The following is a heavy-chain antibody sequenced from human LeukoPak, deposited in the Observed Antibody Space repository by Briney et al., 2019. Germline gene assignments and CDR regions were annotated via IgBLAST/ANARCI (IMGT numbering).Heavy chain of an antibody. Sequence: SETLSLTCTVSGGSISSYYWNWIRQPPGKGLEWIGYIYYSGSTSYNPSLKSRVTISLDTSNNQFSLKLSSVTAADTAVYYCATAYSSGWYAFDYWGQGTLVTVSS. CDR3: ATAYSSGWYAFDY. D-gene: IGHD6-19*01. J-gene: IGHJ4*02. CDR1: GGSISSYY. CDR2: IYYSGST. V-gene: IGHV4-59*01.